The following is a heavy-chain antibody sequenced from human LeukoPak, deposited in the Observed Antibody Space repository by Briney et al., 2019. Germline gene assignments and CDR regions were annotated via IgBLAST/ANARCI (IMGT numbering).Heavy chain of an antibody. CDR1: GFTFSSYA. V-gene: IGHV3-23*01. CDR2: ISGSGGST. CDR3: AKEGGGTAITRNYFDY. Sequence: GGPLGLSCAASGFTFSSYAMSWVRQAPGEGLEWVSAISGSGGSTYYADSVKGRFTISRDNSKNTLYLQMNSLRAEDTAVYYCAKEGGGTAITRNYFDYWGQGTLVTVSS. D-gene: IGHD5-18*01. J-gene: IGHJ4*02.